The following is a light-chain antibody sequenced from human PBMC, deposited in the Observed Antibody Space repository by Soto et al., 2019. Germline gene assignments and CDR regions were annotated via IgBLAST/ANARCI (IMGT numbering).Light chain of an antibody. Sequence: IVMTQSPATLSVAPGGRATLSCRASQSVSSYLAWYQQKPGQAPRLLIYDASNRATGIPARFSGSGSGTEFTLTISSLQSEDCAIYYCQQYHTWPITFGGGTKV. CDR3: QQYHTWPIT. J-gene: IGKJ4*01. CDR2: DAS. V-gene: IGKV3D-15*01. CDR1: QSVSSY.